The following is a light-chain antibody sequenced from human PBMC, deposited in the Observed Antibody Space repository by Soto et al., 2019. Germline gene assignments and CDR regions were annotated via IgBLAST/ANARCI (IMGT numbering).Light chain of an antibody. J-gene: IGKJ1*01. V-gene: IGKV1-5*01. Sequence: DIQMTQSPSTLSASVGDRVTITCRASQSISSWLAWYQQKPGKAPKLLIYDASSLESGVPSRFNGSGSGTEFTLTISSLQPDDFATYYCQQYTSYSPTFGQGTKV. CDR3: QQYTSYSPT. CDR2: DAS. CDR1: QSISSW.